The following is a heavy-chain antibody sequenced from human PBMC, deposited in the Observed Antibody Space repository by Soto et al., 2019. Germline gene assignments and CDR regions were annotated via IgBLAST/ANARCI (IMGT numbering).Heavy chain of an antibody. CDR2: IWDDGGNK. V-gene: IGHV3-33*01. CDR1: AVSFSSSG. J-gene: IGHJ5*02. D-gene: IGHD1-26*01. Sequence: QAQLEESGGGVVQPGTSLRLSCAASAVSFSSSGMHWVRQAPGKGLEWVAAIWDDGGNKYYADSVKGRFTISRDNSKNTLFLQMNSLRAEDTALYYCARSSGSYFAAFYDTWGQGTLVSVSS. CDR3: ARSSGSYFAAFYDT.